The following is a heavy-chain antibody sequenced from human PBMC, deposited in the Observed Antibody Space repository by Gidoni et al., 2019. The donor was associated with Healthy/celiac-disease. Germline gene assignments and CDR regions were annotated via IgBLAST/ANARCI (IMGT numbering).Heavy chain of an antibody. CDR2: IYYSGST. CDR1: GGSISRGGSY. CDR3: ARSDYGGNLRTRWPNWFDP. V-gene: IGHV4-31*03. Sequence: QVQLQESGPGLVQPSQTLSLTCTVSGGSISRGGSYWSWIRQHPGKGLEWIGYIYYSGSTYYNPSLKSRVTISVDTSKNQFSLKLSSVTAADTAVYYCARSDYGGNLRTRWPNWFDPWGQGTLVTVSS. J-gene: IGHJ5*02. D-gene: IGHD4-17*01.